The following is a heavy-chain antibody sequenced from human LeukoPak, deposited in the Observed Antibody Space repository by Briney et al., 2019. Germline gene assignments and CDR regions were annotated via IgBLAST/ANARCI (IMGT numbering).Heavy chain of an antibody. Sequence: GGSLRLSCAASGFTVSSNYMSWVRQAPGKGLEWVSVIHSGGSTYYADSVKGRFTISRDNSKNTLYLQMNSLRAEDTAVYYCARVGYGSGWYRNWGQGTLVTVSS. CDR2: IHSGGST. CDR1: GFTVSSNY. J-gene: IGHJ4*02. D-gene: IGHD6-19*01. V-gene: IGHV3-53*01. CDR3: ARVGYGSGWYRN.